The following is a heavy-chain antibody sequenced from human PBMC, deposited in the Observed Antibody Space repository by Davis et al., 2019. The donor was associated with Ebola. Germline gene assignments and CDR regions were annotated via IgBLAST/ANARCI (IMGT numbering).Heavy chain of an antibody. CDR2: ITSSGGST. V-gene: IGHV3-23*01. CDR3: AREGKYRDESRTFDY. D-gene: IGHD2-2*01. Sequence: PGGSLRLSCAASGFTFSNAWMSWARQVPGKGLEWVSAITSSGGSTYYGDSVKGRFTISRDNSKNTLYLQMNSLRAEDTAVYYCAREGKYRDESRTFDYWGQGTLVTVSS. CDR1: GFTFSNAW. J-gene: IGHJ4*02.